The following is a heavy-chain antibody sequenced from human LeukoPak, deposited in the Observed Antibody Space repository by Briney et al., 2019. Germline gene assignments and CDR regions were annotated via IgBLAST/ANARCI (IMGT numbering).Heavy chain of an antibody. CDR3: ARRVGSSWYSFDY. CDR1: GGSISFYY. CDR2: VYSTGST. V-gene: IGHV4-4*07. Sequence: SETLSLTCTVSGGSISFYYWNWIRQPAGKGLEWIGRVYSTGSTSYNPSLGGRVTMSVDTPKNQFSLKLSSVTAADTAVYYCARRVGSSWYSFDYWGQGTLVTVSS. D-gene: IGHD6-13*01. J-gene: IGHJ4*02.